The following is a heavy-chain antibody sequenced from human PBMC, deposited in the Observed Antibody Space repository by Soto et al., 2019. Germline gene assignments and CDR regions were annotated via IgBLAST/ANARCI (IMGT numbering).Heavy chain of an antibody. CDR2: ISGSGGST. D-gene: IGHD2-2*01. J-gene: IGHJ4*01. CDR1: GFTFSSYA. CDR3: XXXXXXXXATXYF. V-gene: IGHV3-23*01. Sequence: EVQLLESGGGLVQPGGSLRLSCAASGFTFSSYAMSWVRQAPGKGLEWVSAISGSGGSTYYADSVKGRFTISRDNSKXXXXXXXXXXXXXXXXXXXXXXXXXXXXATXYF.